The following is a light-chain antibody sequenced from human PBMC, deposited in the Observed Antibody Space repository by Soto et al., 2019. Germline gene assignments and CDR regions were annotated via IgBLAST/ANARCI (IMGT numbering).Light chain of an antibody. CDR2: DVS. J-gene: IGLJ3*02. V-gene: IGLV2-11*01. Sequence: QSVLTQPRSVSGSPGQSVTISCTGTSSDVGGYNYVSWYQQHPGKVPKFMIYDVSKRPSGVPDRFSGSKSGNTASLTISGLQAEDEADYYCCSYAGSYTWVFGGGTKLTVL. CDR3: CSYAGSYTWV. CDR1: SSDVGGYNY.